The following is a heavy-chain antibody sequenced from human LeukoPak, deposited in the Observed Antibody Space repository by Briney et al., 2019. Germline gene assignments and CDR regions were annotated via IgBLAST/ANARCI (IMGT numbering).Heavy chain of an antibody. V-gene: IGHV4-39*01. Sequence: SETLSLTCTVSGGSISSSSYYWGWTRQPPGKGLEWIGSIYYSGSTYYNPSLKSRVAISVDTSKNQFSLKVRSVTAADTAFYYCARHIDYSGRDYWGQGTLVTVSS. J-gene: IGHJ4*02. CDR2: IYYSGST. CDR1: GGSISSSSYY. D-gene: IGHD6-19*01. CDR3: ARHIDYSGRDY.